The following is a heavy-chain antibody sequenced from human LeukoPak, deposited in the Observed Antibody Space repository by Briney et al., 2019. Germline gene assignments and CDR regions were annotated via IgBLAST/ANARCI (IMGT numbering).Heavy chain of an antibody. CDR1: GFIFSSYW. D-gene: IGHD3/OR15-3a*01. Sequence: GESLRLSCAASGFIFSSYWMSWVRQVPGKGLEWVANIKQDGSDKQYVDSVKGRFTISRDNAKNSLYLQMNSLRAEDTAVYYCARFSRTGEGYWGQGILVTVSS. V-gene: IGHV3-7*01. CDR2: IKQDGSDK. J-gene: IGHJ4*02. CDR3: ARFSRTGEGY.